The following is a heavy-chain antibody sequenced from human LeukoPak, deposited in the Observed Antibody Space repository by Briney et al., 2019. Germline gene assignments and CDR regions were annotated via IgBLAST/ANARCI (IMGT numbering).Heavy chain of an antibody. CDR1: GFTFSSSG. CDR3: AKPAYCGGDCYSSPFQH. J-gene: IGHJ1*01. D-gene: IGHD2-21*02. V-gene: IGHV3-30*18. CDR2: VSYDGGKK. Sequence: GRSLTLSCAASGFTFSSSGMHWVRQARDKGLEWVAFVSYDGGKKYYADSVKGRFTISRDNSKNTLYLQMNSLRAEDTAVYYCAKPAYCGGDCYSSPFQHWGQGTLVTVSS.